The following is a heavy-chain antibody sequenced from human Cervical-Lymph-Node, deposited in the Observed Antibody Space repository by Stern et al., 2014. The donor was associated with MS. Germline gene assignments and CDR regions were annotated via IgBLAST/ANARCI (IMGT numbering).Heavy chain of an antibody. CDR3: ARAPYDFTNWYGMDV. V-gene: IGHV4-59*01. CDR2: IYFSGST. D-gene: IGHD1-1*01. J-gene: IGHJ6*02. Sequence: QVQLQESGPGLVQPSETLSLTCIVSGGSISSYYWSWIRQPPGKGLEWIGHIYFSGSTDYNPSLQSRVTMSADISKNQISLRLSSVTAADTAVYYCARAPYDFTNWYGMDVWGQGTTVTVSS. CDR1: GGSISSYY.